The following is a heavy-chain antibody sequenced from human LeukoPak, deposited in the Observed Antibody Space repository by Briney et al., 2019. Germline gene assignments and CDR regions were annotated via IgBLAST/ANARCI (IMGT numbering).Heavy chain of an antibody. CDR3: AKGWALIREDYYMDV. V-gene: IGHV3-43*01. J-gene: IGHJ6*03. D-gene: IGHD3-10*01. Sequence: GGSLRLSCAASGFTFDRYTMYWVRQPPGKGLEWVAHVTRDGSGTYYADSVKGRFTISRDNSKKSLYLQMNSLRIEDTALYYCAKGWALIREDYYMDVWGKGTTVTVSS. CDR1: GFTFDRYT. CDR2: VTRDGSGT.